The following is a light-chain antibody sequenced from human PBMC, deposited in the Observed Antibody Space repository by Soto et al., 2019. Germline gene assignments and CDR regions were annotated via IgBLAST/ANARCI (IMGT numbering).Light chain of an antibody. V-gene: IGKV3-20*01. J-gene: IGKJ2*01. CDR2: GAS. Sequence: EIVLTQSPGTLSLSPGERATLSCRASQSISSTYLAWYQQRPGQAPRLLIYGASSRATGIPDRFSGSGSGTDFTLTISRLEPEAFAVYYCQQYGSSPPYTFGQGTNPEIK. CDR1: QSISSTY. CDR3: QQYGSSPPYT.